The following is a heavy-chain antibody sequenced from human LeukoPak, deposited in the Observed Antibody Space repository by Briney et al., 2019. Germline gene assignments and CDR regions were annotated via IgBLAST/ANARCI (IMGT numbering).Heavy chain of an antibody. J-gene: IGHJ4*02. Sequence: PSETLSLTCAVSDGSISSSNWWSWVRQPPGKGLEWIGEIYHSGSTNYNPSLKSRVTISVDKSKNQFSLKLSSVTAADTAVYYCARDEDYGGNSPYFDYWGQGTLVAVSS. CDR2: IYHSGST. D-gene: IGHD4-23*01. CDR3: ARDEDYGGNSPYFDY. V-gene: IGHV4-4*02. CDR1: DGSISSSNW.